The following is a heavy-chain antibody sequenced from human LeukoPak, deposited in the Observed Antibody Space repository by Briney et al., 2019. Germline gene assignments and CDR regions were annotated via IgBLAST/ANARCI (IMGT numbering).Heavy chain of an antibody. CDR3: ARHLGYGDYHY. D-gene: IGHD4-17*01. Sequence: PSETLSLTCTVSGGSISSSSYYWGWIRQPPGKGLEWTGSIYYSGSTYYNPSLKSRVTISVDTSKNQFSLKLSSVTAADTAVYYCARHLGYGDYHYWGQGTLVTVSS. J-gene: IGHJ4*02. CDR1: GGSISSSSYY. V-gene: IGHV4-39*01. CDR2: IYYSGST.